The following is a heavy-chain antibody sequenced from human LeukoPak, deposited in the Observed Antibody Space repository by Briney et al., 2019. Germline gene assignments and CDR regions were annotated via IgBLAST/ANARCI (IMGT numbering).Heavy chain of an antibody. CDR2: IYYSGST. CDR3: ARLSGYGLHYYMDV. CDR1: GGSISSYY. V-gene: IGHV4-59*12. J-gene: IGHJ6*03. D-gene: IGHD5-12*01. Sequence: SETLSLTCTVSGGSISSYYWSWIRQPPGKGLEWIGYIYYSGSTNYNPSHKSRVTISVDTSKKKFSLKMSSVTAAGTAVYYCARLSGYGLHYYMDVWGKGTTVTVSS.